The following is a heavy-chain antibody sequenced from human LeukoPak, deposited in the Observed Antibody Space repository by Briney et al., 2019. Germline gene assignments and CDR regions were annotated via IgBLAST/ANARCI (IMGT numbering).Heavy chain of an antibody. Sequence: GGSLRLSCAASGFTFSSYAMSCVRQAPGKGLEWVSTISGNGINTYYADSVKGRSTISRDNSKNALYLQMNSLRTEDTAIYYCARGCSATCYSTFDYWGLGTLVTVSS. CDR1: GFTFSSYA. D-gene: IGHD2-2*01. V-gene: IGHV3-23*01. CDR2: ISGNGINT. CDR3: ARGCSATCYSTFDY. J-gene: IGHJ4*02.